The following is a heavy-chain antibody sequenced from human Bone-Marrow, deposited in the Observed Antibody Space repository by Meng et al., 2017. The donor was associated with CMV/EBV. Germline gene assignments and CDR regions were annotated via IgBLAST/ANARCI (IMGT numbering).Heavy chain of an antibody. Sequence: KISCKASGFTFTSSAVQWVRQARGQRLEWIGWIVVGSGNTNYAQKFQERVTITRDMSTSTAYMELSSLRSEDTAVYYCAADRYCSSTSCYLTFDYWGQGTLVTVSS. CDR1: GFTFTSSA. D-gene: IGHD2-2*01. CDR2: IVVGSGNT. J-gene: IGHJ4*02. CDR3: AADRYCSSTSCYLTFDY. V-gene: IGHV1-58*01.